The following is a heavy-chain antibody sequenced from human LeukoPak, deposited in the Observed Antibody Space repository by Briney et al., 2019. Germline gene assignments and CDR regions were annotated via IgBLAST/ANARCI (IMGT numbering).Heavy chain of an antibody. CDR2: INPNSGGT. D-gene: IGHD3-10*01. CDR3: ARVRSGVDDY. Sequence: ASVNVSCTASGYTFTGYYMHWVRQAPGQGLEWMGRINPNSGGTNYAQKFQGRVTMTRDTSISTAYMELSRLRSDDTAVYYCARVRSGVDDYWGQGTLVTVSS. J-gene: IGHJ4*02. V-gene: IGHV1-2*06. CDR1: GYTFTGYY.